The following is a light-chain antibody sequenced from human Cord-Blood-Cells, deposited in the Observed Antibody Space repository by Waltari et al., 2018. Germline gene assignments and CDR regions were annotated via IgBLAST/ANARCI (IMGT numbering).Light chain of an antibody. CDR2: RNK. J-gene: IGLJ3*02. V-gene: IGLV1-47*01. Sequence: QSVLTQPPSASGTPGQRVTIPCSGSSSNIGSNYVYWYQQLPGTAPKLLIYRNKQRPSGVPDRFSGSKSGTSASLAISGLRSEDEADYYCAAWDDSLSGGVFGGGTKLTVL. CDR1: SSNIGSNY. CDR3: AAWDDSLSGGV.